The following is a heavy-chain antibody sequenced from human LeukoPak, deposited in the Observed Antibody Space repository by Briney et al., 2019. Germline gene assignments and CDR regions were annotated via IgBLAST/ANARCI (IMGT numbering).Heavy chain of an antibody. Sequence: SETLSLTCAVYGGSFSGYYWSWIRQPPGKGLEWIGEINHSGSTNHNPSLKSRVTISVDTSKNQFSLKLSSVTAADTAVYYCARARPRYRDYWGQGTLVTVSS. CDR2: INHSGST. J-gene: IGHJ4*02. V-gene: IGHV4-34*01. CDR3: ARARPRYRDY. CDR1: GGSFSGYY. D-gene: IGHD1-26*01.